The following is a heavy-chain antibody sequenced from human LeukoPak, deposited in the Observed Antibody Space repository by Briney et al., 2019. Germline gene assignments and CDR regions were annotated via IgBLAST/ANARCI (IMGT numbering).Heavy chain of an antibody. D-gene: IGHD3-16*01. CDR1: GDSVTGYQ. CDR2: ISPNSGVT. Sequence: ASVKVSCKASGDSVTGYQIHWVRQAPGQGLEWMGWISPNSGVTNNTQKFQGRVTMTRDTSTGTAYMELRRLTSDDTAIYYCASPIVVFGRVKLDAFHVWGRGTMVTVSS. CDR3: ASPIVVFGRVKLDAFHV. V-gene: IGHV1-2*02. J-gene: IGHJ3*01.